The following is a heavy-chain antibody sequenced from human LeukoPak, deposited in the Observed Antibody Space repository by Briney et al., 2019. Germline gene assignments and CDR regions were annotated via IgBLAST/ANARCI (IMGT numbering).Heavy chain of an antibody. CDR2: MNPNSGNT. Sequence: GSVKVSCKASGYTFSGYYMHWVRQAPGQGLEWMGWMNPNSGNTGYAQKFQGRVTMTRNTSISTAYMELSSLRSEDTAVYYCARVNSDYGSGSINWFDPWGQGTLVTVSS. J-gene: IGHJ5*02. V-gene: IGHV1-8*02. CDR1: GYTFSGYY. CDR3: ARVNSDYGSGSINWFDP. D-gene: IGHD3-10*01.